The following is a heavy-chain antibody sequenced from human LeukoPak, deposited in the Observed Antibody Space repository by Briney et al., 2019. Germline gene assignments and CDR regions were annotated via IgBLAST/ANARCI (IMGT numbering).Heavy chain of an antibody. CDR2: INPSGGST. CDR3: ARDRGSKRVAYCGGDCYIGYFDL. CDR1: GYTFNSYY. D-gene: IGHD2-21*02. J-gene: IGHJ2*01. Sequence: ASVKVSCKASGYTFNSYYMHWLRQAPGQGLEWMGIINPSGGSTSYAQKFQGRVTMTRDTSTSTVYMELSSLRSEDTAVYYCARDRGSKRVAYCGGDCYIGYFDLCGRGTLVTVSS. V-gene: IGHV1-46*02.